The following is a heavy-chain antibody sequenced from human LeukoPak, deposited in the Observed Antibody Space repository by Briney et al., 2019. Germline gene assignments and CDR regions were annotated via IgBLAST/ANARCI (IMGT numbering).Heavy chain of an antibody. D-gene: IGHD2-21*01. J-gene: IGHJ4*02. Sequence: GGSLRLSCAASGFTFSDYYMSWIRQAPGKGLEWVSYISSSGSTIYYADSVKGRFTISRDNSKNTMYLQMNSLRPEDAALYYCTKDRAYGQFLWGNDYWGQGILVTVSS. V-gene: IGHV3-11*04. CDR2: ISSSGSTI. CDR1: GFTFSDYY. CDR3: TKDRAYGQFLWGNDY.